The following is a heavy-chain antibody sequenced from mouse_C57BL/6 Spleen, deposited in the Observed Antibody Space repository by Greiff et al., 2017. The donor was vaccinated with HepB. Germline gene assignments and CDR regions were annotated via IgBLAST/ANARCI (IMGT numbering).Heavy chain of an antibody. D-gene: IGHD2-2*01. CDR1: GYTFTDYN. V-gene: IGHV1-18*01. J-gene: IGHJ3*01. CDR3: SRRKNGYDVAWFAY. CDR2: INPNNGGT. Sequence: DVHLVESGPELVKPGASVKIPCKASGYTFTDYNMDWVKQSHGKSLEWIGDINPNNGGTIYNQKFKGKATLTVDKSSSTAYMELRSLTSEYTAVYYCSRRKNGYDVAWFAYWGQGTLVTVSA.